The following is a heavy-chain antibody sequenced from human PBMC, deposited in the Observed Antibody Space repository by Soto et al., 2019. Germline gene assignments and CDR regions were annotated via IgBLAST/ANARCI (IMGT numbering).Heavy chain of an antibody. D-gene: IGHD5-12*01. V-gene: IGHV3-48*02. Sequence: GGSLRLSCAASGFTFSSYSMNWVRQAPGKGLEWVSYISSSSSTIYYADSVKGRFTISRDNAKNSLYLQMNSLRDEDTAVYYCARGGQAQSYSGYDSGDYWGQGTLVTVSS. CDR2: ISSSSSTI. CDR3: ARGGQAQSYSGYDSGDY. CDR1: GFTFSSYS. J-gene: IGHJ4*02.